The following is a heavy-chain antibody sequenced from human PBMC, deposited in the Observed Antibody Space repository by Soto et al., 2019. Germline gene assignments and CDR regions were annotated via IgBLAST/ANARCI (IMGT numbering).Heavy chain of an antibody. J-gene: IGHJ5*02. Sequence: ASVKVSCKASGGTFSSYTISWVRQAPGQGLEWMGRIIPILGIANYAQKFQGRVTITADKSTSTAYMELSSLRSEDTAVYYCARDPETTVISVEENNWFDPWGQGTLVTVSS. D-gene: IGHD4-17*01. CDR1: GGTFSSYT. CDR2: IIPILGIA. V-gene: IGHV1-69*04. CDR3: ARDPETTVISVEENNWFDP.